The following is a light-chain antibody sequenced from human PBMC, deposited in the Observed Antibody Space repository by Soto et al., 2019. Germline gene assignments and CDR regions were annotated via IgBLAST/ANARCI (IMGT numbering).Light chain of an antibody. J-gene: IGLJ3*02. CDR1: SSDVGGYDY. V-gene: IGLV2-11*01. CDR2: DVS. CDR3: CSYAGSYTLL. Sequence: QSALTQPRSVSGSPGQSVAISCTGTSSDVGGYDYVSWYQQYPGKAPKLMIYDVSKRPSGVPDRFSGSKSANTASLTISGLQAEDEADYYCCSYAGSYTLLFGGGTKVTVL.